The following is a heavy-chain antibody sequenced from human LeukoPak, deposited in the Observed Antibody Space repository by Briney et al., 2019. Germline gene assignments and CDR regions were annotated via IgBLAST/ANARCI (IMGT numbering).Heavy chain of an antibody. V-gene: IGHV3-30*02. CDR3: AKDAIAVAAYYYVDV. Sequence: GGSLRLSSAASGFTFSSYGMHWVRQAPGKGLEWVAFIRYDGSNKYYADSVKGRFTISRDNSKNTLYLQMNSLRAEDTAVYYCAKDAIAVAAYYYVDVWGKGTTVTVSS. CDR1: GFTFSSYG. CDR2: IRYDGSNK. J-gene: IGHJ6*03. D-gene: IGHD6-19*01.